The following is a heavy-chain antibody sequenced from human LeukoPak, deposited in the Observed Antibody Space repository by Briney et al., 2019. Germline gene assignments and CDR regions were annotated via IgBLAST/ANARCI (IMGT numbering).Heavy chain of an antibody. V-gene: IGHV4-34*01. Sequence: SETLSLTCAVYGGSFSGDYWSWIRQPPGKGLEWIGEINHSGSTNYNPSLKSRVTISVDTSKNQFSLKLSSVTAADTAVYYCARDGDYNWFDPWGQGTLVTVSS. D-gene: IGHD2-21*02. CDR1: GGSFSGDY. CDR2: INHSGST. J-gene: IGHJ5*02. CDR3: ARDGDYNWFDP.